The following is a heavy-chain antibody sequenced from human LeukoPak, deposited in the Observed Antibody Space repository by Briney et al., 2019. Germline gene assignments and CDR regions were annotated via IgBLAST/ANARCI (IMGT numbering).Heavy chain of an antibody. CDR3: ARGRQQLVLYNWFDP. J-gene: IGHJ5*02. CDR1: GGTFSSYT. Sequence: SVKVSCKASGGTFSSYTISWVRQAPGQGLEWMGMIIPILGIANYAQKFQGRVTITADKSTSTAYMELSSLRSEDTAVYYCARGRQQLVLYNWFDPWGQGTLVTVSS. V-gene: IGHV1-69*02. D-gene: IGHD6-13*01. CDR2: IIPILGIA.